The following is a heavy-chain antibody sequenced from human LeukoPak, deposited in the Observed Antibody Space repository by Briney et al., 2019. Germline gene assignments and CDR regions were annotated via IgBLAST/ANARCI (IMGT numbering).Heavy chain of an antibody. V-gene: IGHV4-39*07. Sequence: SETLSLTCTVSGGSISSNNYYWGWIRQPPGKGLEWIGTIYYSGGTYYNPSLKSRVTMSVDTSKNQFSLKLSSVTAADTAVYYCARDNQAADIYYFDYWGQGTLVTVSS. CDR1: GGSISSNNYY. CDR2: IYYSGGT. D-gene: IGHD6-25*01. J-gene: IGHJ4*02. CDR3: ARDNQAADIYYFDY.